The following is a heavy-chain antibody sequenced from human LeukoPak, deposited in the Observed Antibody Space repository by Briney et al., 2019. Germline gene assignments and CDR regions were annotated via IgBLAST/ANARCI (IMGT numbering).Heavy chain of an antibody. D-gene: IGHD6-13*01. J-gene: IGHJ4*02. V-gene: IGHV4-34*01. CDR1: GGSFSGYY. CDR2: ISHSGST. Sequence: SETLSLTCAVYGGSFSGYYWSWIRQPPGKGLEWIGEISHSGSTNYNPSLKSRVTISVDTSKNQFSLKLSSVTAADTAVYYCARVRGKAAAGDFDYWGQGTLVTVSS. CDR3: ARVRGKAAAGDFDY.